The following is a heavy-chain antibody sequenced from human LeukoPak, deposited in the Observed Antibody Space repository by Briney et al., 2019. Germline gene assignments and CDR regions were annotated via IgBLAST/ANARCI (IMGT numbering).Heavy chain of an antibody. D-gene: IGHD2-21*01. CDR2: ISYDGSDK. CDR1: GFSFSTYG. Sequence: QPGRSLRLSCAASGFSFSTYGMNWVRQAPGKGLEWVAVISYDGSDKYYADSVKGRFTISRDNSKNTLYLQMNSLRVEDTAVYYCAKRDGYHNGMDVWGQGTTVAVSS. CDR3: AKRDGYHNGMDV. V-gene: IGHV3-30*18. J-gene: IGHJ6*02.